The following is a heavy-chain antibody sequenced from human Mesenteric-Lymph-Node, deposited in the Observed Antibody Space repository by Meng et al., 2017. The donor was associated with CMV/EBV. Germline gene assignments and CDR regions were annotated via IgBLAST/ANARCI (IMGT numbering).Heavy chain of an antibody. D-gene: IGHD2-2*01. CDR1: GGTFSSYF. CDR2: IIPILGIA. CDR3: ARVGCSSTSCDY. Sequence: SVKVSCKASGGTFSSYFITWVRQAPGQGLEWMGGIIPILGIANYAQKFQGRVTITADKSTSTAYMELSSLRSEDTAVYYCARVGCSSTSCDYWGQGTLVTVSS. V-gene: IGHV1-69*10. J-gene: IGHJ4*02.